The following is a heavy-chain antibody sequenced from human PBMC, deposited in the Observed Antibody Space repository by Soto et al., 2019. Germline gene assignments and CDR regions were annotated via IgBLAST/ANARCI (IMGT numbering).Heavy chain of an antibody. CDR1: GFTFSSYA. D-gene: IGHD4-17*01. V-gene: IGHV3-23*01. Sequence: EVQVLESGGGLVQPGGSLRLSCAASGFTFSSYAMSWVRQAPGQGLEWVSAISGSGSNPYYVDSVKGRFTISRDNSKNTLYLQMNSLRAEDTALYYCAKPASMTIRDGFDHWGQGTLVTVSS. CDR3: AKPASMTIRDGFDH. J-gene: IGHJ4*02. CDR2: ISGSGSNP.